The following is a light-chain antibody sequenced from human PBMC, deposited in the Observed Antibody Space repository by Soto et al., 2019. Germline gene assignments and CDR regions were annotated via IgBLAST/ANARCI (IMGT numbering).Light chain of an antibody. V-gene: IGKV3D-15*01. J-gene: IGKJ1*01. CDR2: GAS. Sequence: EVVMTQSPATLSVSPGERATLSCRASQSVGTYLAWFQQKPGQAPRLLIYGASTRATGIPARFSGSGSGTEFTLTISSRQAEDFAVYYCKQYNNWPRTFGQGTKVEI. CDR1: QSVGTY. CDR3: KQYNNWPRT.